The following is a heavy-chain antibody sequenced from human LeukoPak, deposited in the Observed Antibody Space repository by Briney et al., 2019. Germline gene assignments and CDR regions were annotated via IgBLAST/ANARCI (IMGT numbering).Heavy chain of an antibody. J-gene: IGHJ4*02. V-gene: IGHV1-2*06. CDR2: INPNSGGT. CDR1: GYTFTGYY. D-gene: IGHD6-19*01. CDR3: ARSERAVAGSTGDY. Sequence: ASVKVSCKASGYTFTGYYMHWVRQAPGQGLEWMGRINPNSGGTNYAQEFQGRVTMTRDTSISTAYMELSRLRSDDTAVYYCARSERAVAGSTGDYWGQGTLVTVSS.